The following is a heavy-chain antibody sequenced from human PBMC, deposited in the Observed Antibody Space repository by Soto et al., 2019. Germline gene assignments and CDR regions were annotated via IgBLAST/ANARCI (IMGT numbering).Heavy chain of an antibody. D-gene: IGHD3-3*01. J-gene: IGHJ6*02. CDR1: GFTFSSYS. CDR3: AREQEDYDFWSFPPDYYYGMDV. Sequence: KTGGSLRLSCAASGFTFSSYSMNWVRQAPGKGLEWVSSISSSSSYIYYADSVEGRFTISRDNAKNSLYLQMNSLRAEDTAVYYCAREQEDYDFWSFPPDYYYGMDVWGQGTTVTVSS. V-gene: IGHV3-21*01. CDR2: ISSSSSYI.